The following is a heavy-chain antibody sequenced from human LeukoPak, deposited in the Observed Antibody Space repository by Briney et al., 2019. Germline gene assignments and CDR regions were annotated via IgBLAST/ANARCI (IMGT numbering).Heavy chain of an antibody. CDR1: GFTVSSNY. CDR3: ATELYYPDAFDI. D-gene: IGHD3-10*01. J-gene: IGHJ3*02. Sequence: GGSLRLSCAASGFTVSSNYMSWVRQAPGKGLEWVSVIYSGGSTYYADSVKGRFTISRDNSKNTLYLQMNSLRAEDTAVYYCATELYYPDAFDIWGQGTMVTVSS. CDR2: IYSGGST. V-gene: IGHV3-66*01.